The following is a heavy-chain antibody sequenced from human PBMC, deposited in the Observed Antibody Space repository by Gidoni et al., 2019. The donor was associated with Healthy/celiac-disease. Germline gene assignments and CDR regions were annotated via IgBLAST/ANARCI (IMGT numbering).Heavy chain of an antibody. D-gene: IGHD3-22*01. Sequence: QVQLVESGGGVVQPGRSLRLSCAASGFTFSSYAMHWVRQAPGKGLEWVAVISYDGSNKYYADSVKGRFTISRDNSKNTLYLQMNSLRAEDTAVYYCARDSTYYYDSSGYIDYWGQGTLVTVSS. V-gene: IGHV3-30*01. CDR1: GFTFSSYA. CDR3: ARDSTYYYDSSGYIDY. CDR2: ISYDGSNK. J-gene: IGHJ4*02.